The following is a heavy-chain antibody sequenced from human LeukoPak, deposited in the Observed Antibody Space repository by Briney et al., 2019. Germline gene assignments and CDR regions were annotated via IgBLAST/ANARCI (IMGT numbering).Heavy chain of an antibody. CDR1: GGSISSSNW. CDR2: IYHSGST. CDR3: ARLGRITMIVVHY. Sequence: SSETLSLTCAVSGGSISSSNWWSWVRQPPGKGLEWIGEIYHSGSTNYNPSLKSRVTISVDTSKNQFSLKLSSVTAADTAVYYCARLGRITMIVVHYWGQGTLVTVSS. V-gene: IGHV4-4*02. J-gene: IGHJ4*02. D-gene: IGHD3-22*01.